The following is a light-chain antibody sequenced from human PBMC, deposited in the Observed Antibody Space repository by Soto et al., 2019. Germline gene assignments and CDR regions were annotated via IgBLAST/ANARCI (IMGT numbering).Light chain of an antibody. Sequence: DIHMTQSPSTLSASVGDTVTSTCRASQDVSQWLAWYQERPGKPPKLLIYKASSLERGVPSRFRGRGSETEFTLTIRDLQPDDFATYYCQHYDSYPYTFGQGTRLEIK. CDR1: QDVSQW. CDR3: QHYDSYPYT. CDR2: KAS. J-gene: IGKJ2*01. V-gene: IGKV1-5*03.